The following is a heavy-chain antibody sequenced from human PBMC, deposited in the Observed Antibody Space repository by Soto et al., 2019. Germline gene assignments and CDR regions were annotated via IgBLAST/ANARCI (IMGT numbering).Heavy chain of an antibody. J-gene: IGHJ5*02. CDR3: ARYLGALNSKNYGEGFAP. D-gene: IGHD4-17*01. V-gene: IGHV4-59*01. CDR2: IYYSGST. Sequence: ETLSLTCTVCGGSLGSYYWSWIRQPPGKGLEWIGHIYYSGSTNYNPSLKSRVTISVDTSKSQFSLKLNSVTAADTAVYYCARYLGALNSKNYGEGFAPWGKGTLVTVSS. CDR1: GGSLGSYY.